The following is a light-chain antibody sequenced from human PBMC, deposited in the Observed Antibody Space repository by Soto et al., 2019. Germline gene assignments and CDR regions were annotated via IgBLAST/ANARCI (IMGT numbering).Light chain of an antibody. Sequence: EIVFTQNPATLSLSPGERATLSCRASQSVGSFLAWYPHKPGQAPRLLIYGASNRETGVPTRFSSSGAGTECTLPISSLESEDFAVDYCHQYNNWTPFFGGGTKV. V-gene: IGKV3-11*01. CDR1: QSVGSF. CDR2: GAS. J-gene: IGKJ4*01. CDR3: HQYNNWTPF.